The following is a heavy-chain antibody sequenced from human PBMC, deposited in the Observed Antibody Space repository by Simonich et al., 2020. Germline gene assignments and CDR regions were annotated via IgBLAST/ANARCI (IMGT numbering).Heavy chain of an antibody. Sequence: QVQLVQSGAEVKKPGASVKVSCKASGYTFTGYYMHWVRQAPGQGLEWMGLNNPNSGGTNHAQKFQGRVTMTRDTSISTAYMELSRLRSDDTAVYYCARSHIAAAGTGYFQHWGQGTLVTVSS. CDR3: ARSHIAAAGTGYFQH. D-gene: IGHD6-13*01. V-gene: IGHV1-2*02. CDR1: GYTFTGYY. CDR2: NNPNSGGT. J-gene: IGHJ1*01.